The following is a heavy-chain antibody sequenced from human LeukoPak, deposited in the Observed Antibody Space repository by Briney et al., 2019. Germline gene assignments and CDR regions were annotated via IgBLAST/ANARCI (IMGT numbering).Heavy chain of an antibody. CDR2: IYYSGNT. V-gene: IGHV4-59*08. J-gene: IGHJ4*02. CDR1: GGSISNYY. CDR3: ARLGDVVPAALFDY. D-gene: IGHD2-2*01. Sequence: PSETLSLTCTVSGGSISNYYWSWIRQPPGKGLEWIGYIYYSGNTNYNPSLKSRVTISVDTSKNQFSLKLSSVTAADTAVYYCARLGDVVPAALFDYWGQGTLVTVSS.